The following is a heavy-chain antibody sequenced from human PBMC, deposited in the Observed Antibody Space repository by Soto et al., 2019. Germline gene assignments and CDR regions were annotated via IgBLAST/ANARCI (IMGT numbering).Heavy chain of an antibody. D-gene: IGHD2-15*01. CDR2: ISEDGTNK. V-gene: IGHV3-30-3*01. Sequence: QVHLVESGGGVVRPGRSLRLSCAASGFTFTRSPMHWVRQAPGKGLFWVAVISEDGTNKYYADSVRGRFTISRDNSKNTLSLQMDSLRPDDTAVYYCARPAQDEGEYFQHWGQGTLVTVSS. CDR3: ARPAQDEGEYFQH. CDR1: GFTFTRSP. J-gene: IGHJ1*01.